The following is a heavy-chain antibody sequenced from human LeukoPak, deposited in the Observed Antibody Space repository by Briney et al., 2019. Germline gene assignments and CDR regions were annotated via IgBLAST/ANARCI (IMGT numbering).Heavy chain of an antibody. V-gene: IGHV4-30-4*01. CDR3: AREYYDSSGYYYVVGYFDY. J-gene: IGHJ4*02. CDR2: IYYSGST. CDR1: GGSISSGDYY. D-gene: IGHD3-22*01. Sequence: ASETLSLTCTVSGGSISSGDYYWSWIRQPPGKGLEWIGYIYYSGSTYYNPSLKSRVTISVDTSKNQFSLKLSSVTAADTAVYYCAREYYDSSGYYYVVGYFDYWGQGILVTVSS.